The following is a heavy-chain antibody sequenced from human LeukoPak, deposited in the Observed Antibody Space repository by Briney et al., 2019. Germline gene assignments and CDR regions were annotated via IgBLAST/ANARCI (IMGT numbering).Heavy chain of an antibody. CDR3: ARAKDMIVATYYFDY. J-gene: IGHJ4*02. CDR1: GYTFTSCG. D-gene: IGHD3-22*01. V-gene: IGHV1-18*01. CDR2: ISAYNGNT. Sequence: GASVKVSCKASGYTFTSCGISWVRQAPGQGLEWMGWISAYNGNTNYAQKLQGRVTMTTDTSTSTAYMELRSLRSDDTAVYYCARAKDMIVATYYFDYWGQGTLVTVSS.